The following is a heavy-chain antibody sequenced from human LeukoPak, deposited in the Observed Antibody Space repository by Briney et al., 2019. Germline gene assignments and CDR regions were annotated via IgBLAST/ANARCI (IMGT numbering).Heavy chain of an antibody. CDR1: GGSIITNSYY. D-gene: IGHD1-20*01. V-gene: IGHV4-39*01. CDR2: IFHSGST. J-gene: IGHJ4*02. Sequence: PETLSLTCAVSGGSIITNSYYWAWIRQPPGKGLEWIGTIFHSGSTYSNPSLKSRVTISVDTSKNQFSLRLSSVTAADTAVYSCARITGTPTHFDYWGQGTLVTVSS. CDR3: ARITGTPTHFDY.